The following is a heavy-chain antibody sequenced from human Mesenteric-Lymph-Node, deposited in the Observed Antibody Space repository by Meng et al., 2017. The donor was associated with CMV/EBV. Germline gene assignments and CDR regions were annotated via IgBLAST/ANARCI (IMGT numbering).Heavy chain of an antibody. CDR3: ARDFSGYYDIWTGYYTRDSYYYGLDV. V-gene: IGHV4-61*01. Sequence: SETLSLTCTVSVASVSSGSYYWSWIRQPPGKGLEWIGNIYYSGSTHYNPSLMSRVTISVDTSKNQFSLKLSSVTTADTAVYYCARDFSGYYDIWTGYYTRDSYYYGLDVWGQGTTVTVSS. D-gene: IGHD3-9*01. CDR2: IYYSGST. J-gene: IGHJ6*02. CDR1: VASVSSGSYY.